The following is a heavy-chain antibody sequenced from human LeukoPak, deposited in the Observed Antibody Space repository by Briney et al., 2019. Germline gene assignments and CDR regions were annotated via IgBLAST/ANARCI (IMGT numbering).Heavy chain of an antibody. V-gene: IGHV1-18*01. Sequence: ASVKVSCKASGYTFTSYGISWVRQAPGQGLEWMGWISAYNGNTNYAQKLQGRVTMTTDTSTSTAYMELRSLRSDDTAVYYCARVSLDDYGDPPAGYWGQGTLVTVSS. CDR1: GYTFTSYG. D-gene: IGHD4-17*01. CDR2: ISAYNGNT. CDR3: ARVSLDDYGDPPAGY. J-gene: IGHJ4*02.